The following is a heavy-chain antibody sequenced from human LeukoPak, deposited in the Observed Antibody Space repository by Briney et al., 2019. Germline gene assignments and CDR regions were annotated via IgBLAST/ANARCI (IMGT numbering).Heavy chain of an antibody. CDR3: ARGRGYSSSWYAGFDY. Sequence: GGSLRLSCAASGFTFSDYYMSWIRQAPGKGLEWASYISSSGSTIYYADSVKGRFTISRDNAKNSLYLQMNSLRAEDTAVYYCARGRGYSSSWYAGFDYWGQGTLVTVSS. V-gene: IGHV3-11*01. D-gene: IGHD6-13*01. CDR2: ISSSGSTI. CDR1: GFTFSDYY. J-gene: IGHJ4*02.